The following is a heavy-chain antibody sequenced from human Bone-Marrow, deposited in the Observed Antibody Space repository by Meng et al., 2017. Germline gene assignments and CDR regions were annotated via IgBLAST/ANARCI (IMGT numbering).Heavy chain of an antibody. Sequence: ASVKVSCKASGYPFTSYAMNWVRQAPGQGLEWMGWINTNTGNPTYAQGFTGRFVFSLDTTVSTAYLQISSLKAEDTAVYYCARDIVKLFGYYVFYYYYGMDVWGQGTTVTVSS. D-gene: IGHD3/OR15-3a*01. CDR2: INTNTGNP. V-gene: IGHV7-4-1*02. CDR3: ARDIVKLFGYYVFYYYYGMDV. J-gene: IGHJ6*02. CDR1: GYPFTSYA.